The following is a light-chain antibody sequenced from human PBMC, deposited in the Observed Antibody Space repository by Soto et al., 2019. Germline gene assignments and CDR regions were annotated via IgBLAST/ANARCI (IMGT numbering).Light chain of an antibody. CDR1: SSDVGGYNY. Sequence: QSVLTQPASVSGSPGQSITISCTGTSSDVGGYNYVSWYQQHPDKAPKLMIYEVSNRPSGVSNRFSGSKSGNTASLTISGLQSEDEADYYCSSYAGSNSLHVVFGGGTKVTVL. CDR3: SSYAGSNSLHVV. CDR2: EVS. J-gene: IGLJ2*01. V-gene: IGLV2-14*01.